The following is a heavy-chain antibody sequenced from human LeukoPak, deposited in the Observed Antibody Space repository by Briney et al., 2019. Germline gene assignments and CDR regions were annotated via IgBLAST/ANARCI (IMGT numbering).Heavy chain of an antibody. CDR2: INPNSGGT. D-gene: IGHD3-16*02. CDR3: AKDSRDQRIMITFGGVIDDY. J-gene: IGHJ4*02. CDR1: GYTFTGYY. V-gene: IGHV1-2*02. Sequence: ASVKVSCKASGYTFTGYYMHWVRQAPGQGLEWMGWINPNSGGTNYAQKFQGRVTMTRDTSISTAYMELSRLRSDDTAVYYCAKDSRDQRIMITFGGVIDDYWGQGTLVTVSS.